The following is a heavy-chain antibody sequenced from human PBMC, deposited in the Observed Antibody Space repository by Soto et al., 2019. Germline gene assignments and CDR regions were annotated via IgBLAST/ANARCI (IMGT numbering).Heavy chain of an antibody. D-gene: IGHD3-22*01. CDR2: ISYDGSNK. J-gene: IGHJ3*02. V-gene: IGHV3-30*18. Sequence: QVQLVESGGGVVQPGRSLRLSCAASGFTFSSYGMHWVRQAPGKGLEWVAVISYDGSNKYYADSVKGRFTISRDNSKNTLYLQMNSLRGEDTAVYYCAKDWSSSGYWDDAFDIWGQGTMVTVSS. CDR1: GFTFSSYG. CDR3: AKDWSSSGYWDDAFDI.